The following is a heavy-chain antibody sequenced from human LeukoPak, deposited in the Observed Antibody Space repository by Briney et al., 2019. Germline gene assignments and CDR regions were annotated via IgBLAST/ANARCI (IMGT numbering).Heavy chain of an antibody. V-gene: IGHV4-61*08. J-gene: IGHJ4*02. CDR2: IHYSGST. D-gene: IGHD1-26*01. CDR1: GGXISSGDYY. CDR3: ARHSRTYYDFDY. Sequence: SQTLSLTCTVSGGXISSGDYYWSWIRQPPGQGLEWIGYIHYSGSTNYNPSLKSRVSISVDMSTNQFSLKLTSVTVADTAVYYCARHSRTYYDFDYWGQGTLVTVSS.